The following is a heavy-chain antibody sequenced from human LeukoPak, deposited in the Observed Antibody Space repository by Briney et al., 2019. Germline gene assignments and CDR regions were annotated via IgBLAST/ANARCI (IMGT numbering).Heavy chain of an antibody. V-gene: IGHV4-59*01. CDR2: IYYSGGT. J-gene: IGHJ4*02. CDR3: ARVRYYDSSGYYYFDY. Sequence: SETLSLTCTVSGGSISSYYWSWIRQPPGKGLEWIGYIYYSGGTNYNPSLKSRVTISVDTSKNQFSLKLSSVTAADTAVYYCARVRYYDSSGYYYFDYWGQGTLVTVSS. D-gene: IGHD3-22*01. CDR1: GGSISSYY.